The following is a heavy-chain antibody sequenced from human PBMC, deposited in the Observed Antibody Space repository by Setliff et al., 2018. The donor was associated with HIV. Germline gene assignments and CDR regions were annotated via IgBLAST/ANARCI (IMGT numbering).Heavy chain of an antibody. CDR2: IKGKSDGGTT. Sequence: PGGSLRLSCAASGFSFSESWMTWIRHTGKGLEWVGRIKGKSDGGTTDYGAPATGRFIVSRDDSKNTLYLDMNSLQIEDTAVYYCATDVAEKIHYYSDNSGYFYIDYWGQGALVTVSS. J-gene: IGHJ4*02. CDR1: GFSFSESW. CDR3: ATDVAEKIHYYSDNSGYFYIDY. D-gene: IGHD3-22*01. V-gene: IGHV3-15*01.